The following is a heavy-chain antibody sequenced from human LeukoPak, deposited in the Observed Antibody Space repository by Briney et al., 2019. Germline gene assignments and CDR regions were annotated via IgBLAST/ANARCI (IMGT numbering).Heavy chain of an antibody. D-gene: IGHD2-2*01. J-gene: IGHJ5*02. CDR1: GGSISSYY. CDR2: INHSGST. CDR3: ARGGEVVVVPAAITGWFDP. Sequence: SETLSLTCTVSGGSISSYYWSWIRQPPGKGLEWIGEINHSGSTNYNPSLKSRVTISVDTSKNQFSLKLSSVTAADTAVYYCARGGEVVVVPAAITGWFDPWGQGTLVTVSS. V-gene: IGHV4-34*01.